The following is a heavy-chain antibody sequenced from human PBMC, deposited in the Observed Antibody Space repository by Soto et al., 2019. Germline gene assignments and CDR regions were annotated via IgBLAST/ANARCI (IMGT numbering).Heavy chain of an antibody. CDR3: AREGGGGIFGVENMDV. CDR1: GYTFTSYA. Sequence: QVQLVQSGAEVKKPGASVKVSCKASGYTFTSYAMHWVRQAPGQRLEWMGWINAGNGNTKYSQKFQGRVTITRDTSARTAYMELSSLRSEDTAVYYCAREGGGGIFGVENMDVWGKGTTVTVSS. J-gene: IGHJ6*03. CDR2: INAGNGNT. V-gene: IGHV1-3*01. D-gene: IGHD3-3*01.